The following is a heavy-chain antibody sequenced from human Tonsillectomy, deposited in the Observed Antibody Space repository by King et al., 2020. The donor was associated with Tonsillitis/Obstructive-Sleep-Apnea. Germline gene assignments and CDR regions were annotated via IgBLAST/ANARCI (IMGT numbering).Heavy chain of an antibody. J-gene: IGHJ6*03. Sequence: QLVQSGAEVKKPGSSVKVSCKASGGTFSSYAITWVRQAPGQGLEWMGRIIPILGIPNYAQKFQGRVTITADKSTSTAYMELRSLRSEDTAVYYCERGGVVVPAIRYYYMDVWGKGTTVTVSS. D-gene: IGHD2-15*01. CDR3: ERGGVVVPAIRYYYMDV. CDR2: IIPILGIP. CDR1: GGTFSSYA. V-gene: IGHV1-69*04.